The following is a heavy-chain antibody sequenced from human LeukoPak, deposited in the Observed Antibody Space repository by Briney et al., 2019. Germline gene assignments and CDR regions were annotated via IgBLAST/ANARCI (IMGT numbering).Heavy chain of an antibody. CDR3: ARAAPIYDILTGYYWGGAFDI. J-gene: IGHJ3*02. Sequence: SQTLSLTCTVSGGSISSGDYYWSWIRQPPGKGLEWIGYIYYSGSTYYNPSLKSRVTISVDTPKNQFSLKLSSVTAADTAVYYCARAAPIYDILTGYYWGGAFDIWGQGTMVTVSS. CDR2: IYYSGST. CDR1: GGSISSGDYY. V-gene: IGHV4-30-4*01. D-gene: IGHD3-9*01.